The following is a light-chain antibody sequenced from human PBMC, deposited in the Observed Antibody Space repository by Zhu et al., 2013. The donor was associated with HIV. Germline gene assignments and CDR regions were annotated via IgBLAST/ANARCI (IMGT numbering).Light chain of an antibody. Sequence: QTVVTQEPSFSVSPGGTVTLTCGLNSGSVSATYYPSWYQQTPGQAPRTLMYNTTTRSSGVPDRFSGSIDSSSNSASLTISGLKTEDEADYYCQSYDNNKKVFGGGTKLTVL. CDR3: QSYDNNKKV. J-gene: IGLJ3*02. CDR1: SGSVSATYY. CDR2: NTT. V-gene: IGLV8-61*01.